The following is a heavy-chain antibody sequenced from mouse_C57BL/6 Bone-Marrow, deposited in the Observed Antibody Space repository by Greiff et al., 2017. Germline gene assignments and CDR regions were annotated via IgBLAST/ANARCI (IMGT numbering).Heavy chain of an antibody. J-gene: IGHJ3*01. D-gene: IGHD1-1*01. CDR3: ARLLRGFAY. CDR1: GYAFSSSW. Sequence: VQLQQSGPELVKPGASVKISCKASGYAFSSSWMNWVKQRPGKGLGWIGRIYPGDGDTNYNGKFKGKATLTADKSSSTAYMQLSSLTSEDSAVYFCARLLRGFAYWGQGTLVTVSA. V-gene: IGHV1-82*01. CDR2: IYPGDGDT.